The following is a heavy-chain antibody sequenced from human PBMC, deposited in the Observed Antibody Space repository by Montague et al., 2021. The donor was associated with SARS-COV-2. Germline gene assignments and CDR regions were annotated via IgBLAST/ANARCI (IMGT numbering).Heavy chain of an antibody. CDR1: GFIVSNYW. V-gene: IGHV3-74*01. Sequence: SLSLSFSASGFIVSNYWMHWVRQAPGKGLVWVSHINSDGTRINYADSVKGRFTISRDSAKNTLYLQMNSLRVEDTAVYYCARGGSSGLGYWGQGTLVTVSS. CDR3: ARGGSSGLGY. D-gene: IGHD6-6*01. CDR2: INSDGTRI. J-gene: IGHJ4*02.